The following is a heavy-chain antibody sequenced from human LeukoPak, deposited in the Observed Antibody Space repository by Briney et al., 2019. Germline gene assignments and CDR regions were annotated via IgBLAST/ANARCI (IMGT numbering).Heavy chain of an antibody. CDR1: GFTFSSYA. CDR3: AREGPSSGYWEYYFDY. D-gene: IGHD3-22*01. J-gene: IGHJ4*02. V-gene: IGHV3-23*01. CDR2: ISGSGGST. Sequence: PGGSLRLSCAASGFTFSSYAMSWVRQAPGKGLEWVSAISGSGGSTYYADSVKGRFTISRDNSKNTLYLQMNSLRAEDTAVYYCAREGPSSGYWEYYFDYWGQGTLVTVSS.